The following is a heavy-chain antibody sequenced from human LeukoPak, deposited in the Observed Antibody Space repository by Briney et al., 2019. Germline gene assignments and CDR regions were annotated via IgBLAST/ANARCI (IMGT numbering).Heavy chain of an antibody. V-gene: IGHV1-46*01. CDR2: INPSGGST. D-gene: IGHD4-23*01. Sequence: ASVKVSCKASGYTFTSYYMHWVRQAPGQGLEWMGIINPSGGSTSYAQKFQGRVTMTRDTSTSTVYMELSSLRSEDTAVYYCARDSHPVVTQPEYFQHWGQGTLVTVSS. CDR3: ARDSHPVVTQPEYFQH. CDR1: GYTFTSYY. J-gene: IGHJ1*01.